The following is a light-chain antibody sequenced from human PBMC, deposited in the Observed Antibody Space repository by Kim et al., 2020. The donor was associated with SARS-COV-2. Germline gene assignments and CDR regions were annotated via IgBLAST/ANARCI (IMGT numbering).Light chain of an antibody. J-gene: IGKJ4*01. Sequence: EIVLTQSPATLSLSPGERATLSCRASQNVGDYLAWYQQKPGQAPRPLIYDASRRAPGIPARFSGSGSGTDFALTISSLESEDFAVYYCQQRCDWPLTFGGGTKVDIK. CDR1: QNVGDY. V-gene: IGKV3-11*01. CDR3: QQRCDWPLT. CDR2: DAS.